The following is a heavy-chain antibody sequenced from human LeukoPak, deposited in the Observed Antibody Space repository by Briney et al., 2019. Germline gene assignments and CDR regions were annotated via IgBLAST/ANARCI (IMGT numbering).Heavy chain of an antibody. V-gene: IGHV3-48*03. CDR2: ISSSGSTI. D-gene: IGHD5-12*01. J-gene: IGHJ4*02. CDR3: ARDSVATPFDY. Sequence: GGSLRLSCAASGFTFSSYEMNWVRQAPGKGLEWVSYISSSGSTIYYADSVKDRFTISRDNAKNSLYLQMNSLRAEDTAVYYCARDSVATPFDYWGQGTLVTVSS. CDR1: GFTFSSYE.